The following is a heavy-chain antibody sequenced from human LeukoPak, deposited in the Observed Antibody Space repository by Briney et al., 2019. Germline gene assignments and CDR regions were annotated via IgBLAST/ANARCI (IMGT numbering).Heavy chain of an antibody. CDR1: GFTFSTYA. Sequence: GGSLRLSCAASGFTFSTYAMNWVRQAPGKGLEWVSAISGSSSSTYYADSVKGRFTISRDNSKNTLYLQMNSLRPEDTAIYYCAKLISPYDYWGQGTLVLVSS. J-gene: IGHJ4*02. CDR2: ISGSSSST. V-gene: IGHV3-23*01. CDR3: AKLISPYDY.